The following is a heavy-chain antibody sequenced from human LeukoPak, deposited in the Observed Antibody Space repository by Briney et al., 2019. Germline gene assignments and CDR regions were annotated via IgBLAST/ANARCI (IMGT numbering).Heavy chain of an antibody. V-gene: IGHV3-74*01. Sequence: GGSLRLSCAASGFTFSTHSMHWVRQAPGKGLVCVSRMNSDGSGTGYADSVEGRFTISRDNAKNTLYLQMTSLRAEDTAVYYCARGGSSGWTKPYFFDSWGQGTLVTVSS. CDR3: ARGGSSGWTKPYFFDS. D-gene: IGHD6-19*01. J-gene: IGHJ4*02. CDR2: MNSDGSGT. CDR1: GFTFSTHS.